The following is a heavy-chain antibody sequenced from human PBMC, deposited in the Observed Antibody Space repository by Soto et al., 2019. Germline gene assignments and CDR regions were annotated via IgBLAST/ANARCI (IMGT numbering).Heavy chain of an antibody. J-gene: IGHJ6*02. CDR3: ARDGIRFLGEAVGMDV. V-gene: IGHV4-31*03. Sequence: SETLSLTCTVSDGSISSGGCYWSRIRQHPGKGLEWIGYIYYSGSTYYNPSLKSRVTISVDTSKNQFSLKLSSVTAADTAVYYCARDGIRFLGEAVGMDVWGQGTTVTVSS. CDR1: DGSISSGGCY. D-gene: IGHD3-3*01. CDR2: IYYSGST.